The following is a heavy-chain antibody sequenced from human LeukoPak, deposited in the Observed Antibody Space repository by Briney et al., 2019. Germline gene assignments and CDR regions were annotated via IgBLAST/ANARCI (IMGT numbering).Heavy chain of an antibody. V-gene: IGHV3-21*01. CDR2: ISSSSSYI. CDR1: GFTFSSYS. Sequence: GALRLSCAASGFTFSSYSMNWVRQAPGKGLEWVSSISSSSSYIYYADSVKGRFTISRDNAKNSLYLQMNSLRAEDTAVYYCARDQGQQLPYYYYGMDVWGQGTTVTVSS. J-gene: IGHJ6*02. D-gene: IGHD6-13*01. CDR3: ARDQGQQLPYYYYGMDV.